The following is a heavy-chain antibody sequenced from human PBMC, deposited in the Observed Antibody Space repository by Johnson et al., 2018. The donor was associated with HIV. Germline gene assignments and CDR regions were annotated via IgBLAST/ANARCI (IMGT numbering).Heavy chain of an antibody. CDR3: ATIAAHGAAFDI. Sequence: QVQLVESGGDLVQPGRSLRLSCAASGFTFSSYDMHWVRQAPGKGLEWVALISYDGSNKYHADSVQGRFTISRDNSKNTLYLQMNSLRPEDTAAYYCATIAAHGAAFDIWGQGTVVTVSS. J-gene: IGHJ3*02. CDR2: ISYDGSNK. CDR1: GFTFSSYD. D-gene: IGHD6-25*01. V-gene: IGHV3-30*03.